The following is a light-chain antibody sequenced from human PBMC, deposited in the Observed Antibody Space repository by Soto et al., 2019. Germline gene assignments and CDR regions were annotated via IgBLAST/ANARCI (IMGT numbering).Light chain of an antibody. CDR1: QSVSSSY. CDR3: QQYGSSPLT. Sequence: EIVLTQSPGTLSLSPGERATLSCRASQSVSSSYLAWYQQKPGQAPRLLIYGASSRATGIPDRFSGSGYGTDFTLTISRLEPEDVAVYYSQQYGSSPLTFGGGTKVEIK. V-gene: IGKV3-20*01. J-gene: IGKJ4*01. CDR2: GAS.